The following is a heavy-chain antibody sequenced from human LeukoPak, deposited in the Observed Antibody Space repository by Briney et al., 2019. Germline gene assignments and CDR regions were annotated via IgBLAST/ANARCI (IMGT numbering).Heavy chain of an antibody. V-gene: IGHV3-30*18. Sequence: GRSLRLSCAASGFTFTSYGMHWVRQAPGKGLEWVAVISTDGSNEYYADSVKGRFTISRDNSKNTLYLQMNSLRAEDTAVYYCAKGNESLLWFGELSLDYWGQGTLVTVSS. CDR1: GFTFTSYG. J-gene: IGHJ4*02. CDR2: ISTDGSNE. CDR3: AKGNESLLWFGELSLDY. D-gene: IGHD3-10*01.